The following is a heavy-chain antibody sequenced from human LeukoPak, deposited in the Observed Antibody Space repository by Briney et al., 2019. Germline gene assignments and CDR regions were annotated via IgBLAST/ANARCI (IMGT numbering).Heavy chain of an antibody. CDR3: AKGGYSNGRYYYYYMDV. CDR1: GGSISSYY. D-gene: IGHD5-18*01. J-gene: IGHJ6*03. V-gene: IGHV4-4*07. CDR2: IYTSGST. Sequence: SETLSLTCTVSGGSISSYYWSWIRQPAGKGLEWIGRIYTSGSTNYNPSLKSRVTMSVDTSKNQFSLKLSSVTAADTAVYYCAKGGYSNGRYYYYYMDVWGEGTTVTVSS.